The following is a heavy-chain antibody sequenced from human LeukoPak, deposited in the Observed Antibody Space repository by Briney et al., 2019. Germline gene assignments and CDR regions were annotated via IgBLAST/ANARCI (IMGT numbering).Heavy chain of an antibody. Sequence: ASVKASCKASGYTFTNYYMHWVRQAPGQGLEWMGIINPSGGSTSYAQRFQGRVTMTRDTSTSTVYMELSSLRSEDTAVYYCAREIGPIQLHLWGSAFDYWGQGTLVTVSS. V-gene: IGHV1-46*01. J-gene: IGHJ4*02. CDR3: AREIGPIQLHLWGSAFDY. CDR2: INPSGGST. D-gene: IGHD5-18*01. CDR1: GYTFTNYY.